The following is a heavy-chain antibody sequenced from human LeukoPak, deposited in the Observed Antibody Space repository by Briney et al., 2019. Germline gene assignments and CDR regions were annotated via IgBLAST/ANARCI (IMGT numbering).Heavy chain of an antibody. CDR1: GFRFDDYG. V-gene: IGHV3-20*04. CDR3: GRVYCSTTSCDDYYDCYMDV. CDR2: TNWDGACT. J-gene: IGHJ6*03. Sequence: GGSLRLSCAASGFRFDDYGMSWVRHAPGKGLEWVSGTNWDGACTDYADSVKGRFTISRDNVKNFLYLQMNSLRVENTALYFCGRVYCSTTSCDDYYDCYMDVWGEGTTVTVSS. D-gene: IGHD2-2*01.